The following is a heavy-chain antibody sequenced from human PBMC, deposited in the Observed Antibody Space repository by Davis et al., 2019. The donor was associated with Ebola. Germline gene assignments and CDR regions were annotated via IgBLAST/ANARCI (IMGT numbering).Heavy chain of an antibody. V-gene: IGHV3-23*01. D-gene: IGHD6-19*01. CDR3: AKEIGGSGWYSIDY. Sequence: GESLKISCAATGFTVTTYGMSWVRQAPGKGLEWVSAINRKEYYADPVKGRFTISRDSSKNTLSLQMDSLRVDDTAIYYCAKEIGGSGWYSIDYWGQGALVTVSS. J-gene: IGHJ4*02. CDR1: GFTVTTYG. CDR2: INRKE.